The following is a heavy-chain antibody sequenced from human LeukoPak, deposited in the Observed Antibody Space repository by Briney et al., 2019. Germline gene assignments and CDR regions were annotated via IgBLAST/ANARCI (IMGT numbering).Heavy chain of an antibody. V-gene: IGHV4-34*01. CDR3: ARGRGGFLAHYFDY. D-gene: IGHD3-10*01. J-gene: IGHJ4*02. CDR1: GGSFSGYY. Sequence: SETLSLTCAVYGGSFSGYYWSWIRQPPGKGLEWIGEINHSGSTNYNPSLKSRVTISVDTSKNQFSLKLSSVAAADTAVYYCARGRGGFLAHYFDYWGQGTLVTVSS. CDR2: INHSGST.